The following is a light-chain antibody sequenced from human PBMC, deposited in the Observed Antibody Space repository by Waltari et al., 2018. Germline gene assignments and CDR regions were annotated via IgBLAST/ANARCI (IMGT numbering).Light chain of an antibody. V-gene: IGKV1-39*01. J-gene: IGKJ5*01. CDR2: GAS. CDR1: QSISSH. CDR3: QQSYSTPIT. Sequence: DIQMTQSPSSLSASVGDSVTITCRASQSISSHLNLFQQKAGKGPKLLIYGASSLQSVVPSRVSGSGSATDFTLTNIILQPEDVATYYWQQSYSTPITFGQGTRLEIK.